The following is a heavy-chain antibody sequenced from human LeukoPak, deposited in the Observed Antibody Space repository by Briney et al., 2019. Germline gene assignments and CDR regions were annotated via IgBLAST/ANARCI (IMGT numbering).Heavy chain of an antibody. D-gene: IGHD3-22*01. Sequence: GGSLRLSCAASGFTFRNYVIYWVRQAPGKGLEWVANIKQDGSEKYYVDSVKGRFTISRDNAKNSLYLQMNSLRAEDTAVYSCAGEGDSSGYYDDYWGQGTLVTVSS. CDR2: IKQDGSEK. CDR1: GFTFRNYV. CDR3: AGEGDSSGYYDDY. J-gene: IGHJ4*02. V-gene: IGHV3-7*01.